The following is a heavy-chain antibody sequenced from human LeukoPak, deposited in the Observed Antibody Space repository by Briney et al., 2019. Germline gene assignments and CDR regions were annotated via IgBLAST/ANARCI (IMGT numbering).Heavy chain of an antibody. CDR2: INPYTDGT. J-gene: IGHJ4*02. V-gene: IGHV1-2*02. Sequence: ASVKVSCKASGYTFTTYYIHWVRQAPGQGLEWMGWINPYTDGTNYAHKFQGRVTMTSDSSISTAYMELSRLRSDDTAVYYCANEEGPGYWGQGTPVTVSS. CDR1: GYTFTTYY. CDR3: ANEEGPGY.